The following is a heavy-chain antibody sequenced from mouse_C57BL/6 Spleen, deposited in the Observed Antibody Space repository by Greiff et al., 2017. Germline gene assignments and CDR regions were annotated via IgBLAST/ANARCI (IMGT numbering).Heavy chain of an antibody. J-gene: IGHJ4*01. Sequence: EVQLQQSGPGLVKPSQSLSLTCSVTGYSITSGYYWNWIRQFPGNKLEWMGYISYDGSNNYNPSLKNRISITRDTSKNQFFLKLNSVTTEDTATYYCARDGSPYAMDYWGQGTSVTVS. V-gene: IGHV3-6*01. CDR2: ISYDGSN. CDR1: GYSITSGYY. D-gene: IGHD1-1*01. CDR3: ARDGSPYAMDY.